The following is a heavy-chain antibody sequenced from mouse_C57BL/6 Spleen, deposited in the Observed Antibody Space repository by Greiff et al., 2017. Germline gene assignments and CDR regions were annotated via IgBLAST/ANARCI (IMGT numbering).Heavy chain of an antibody. D-gene: IGHD1-1*01. J-gene: IGHJ4*01. CDR3: ARVVVAYYYAMDD. CDR1: GFTFSDYG. V-gene: IGHV5-17*01. Sequence: EVKLVESGGGLVKPGGSLKLSCAASGFTFSDYGMHWVRQAPEKGLEWVAYISSGSSTIYYADTVKGRFTISRDNAKNTLFLQMTSLRSEDTAMYYGARVVVAYYYAMDDWGQGTSVTVAS. CDR2: ISSGSSTI.